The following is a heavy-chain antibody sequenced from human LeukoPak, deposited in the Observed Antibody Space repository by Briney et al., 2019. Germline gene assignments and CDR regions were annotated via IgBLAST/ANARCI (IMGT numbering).Heavy chain of an antibody. D-gene: IGHD6-13*01. CDR3: ATDLHPYRIAAAVGYAFGI. V-gene: IGHV1-18*01. CDR1: GYTFTSYG. CDR2: ISAYNGNT. Sequence: GASVKVSCKASGYTFTSYGISWVRQAPGQGLEWMGWISAYNGNTNYAQKLQGRVTMTTDTSTSTAYMELRSLRSDDTAVYYCATDLHPYRIAAAVGYAFGIWGQGTMVTVSS. J-gene: IGHJ3*02.